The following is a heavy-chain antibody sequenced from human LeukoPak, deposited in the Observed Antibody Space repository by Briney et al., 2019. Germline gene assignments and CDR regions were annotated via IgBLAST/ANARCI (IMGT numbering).Heavy chain of an antibody. CDR2: IWYDGSNK. J-gene: IGHJ4*02. Sequence: PGGSLRLSCAASGFTFSSYGMHWVRQAPGKGLEWVAVIWYDGSNKYYADSVKGRFAISRDNSKNTLYLQMNSLRAEDTAVYYCARKYSSSWYYLGYCGQGTLVTVSS. V-gene: IGHV3-33*01. CDR3: ARKYSSSWYYLGY. CDR1: GFTFSSYG. D-gene: IGHD6-13*01.